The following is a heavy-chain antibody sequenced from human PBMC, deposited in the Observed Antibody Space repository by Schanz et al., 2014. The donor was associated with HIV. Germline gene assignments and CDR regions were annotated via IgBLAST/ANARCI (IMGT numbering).Heavy chain of an antibody. CDR3: ASDLSVYSSSSSV. J-gene: IGHJ6*02. V-gene: IGHV1-69*13. D-gene: IGHD6-13*01. Sequence: QVQLVQSGAEVKKPGASVKVSCKASGYTFTSYGISWVRQAPGQGLEWMGGIIPMFGTRNFAQKFQGRVTITADESTTTAYMELSSLTSEDTAIYFCASDLSVYSSSSSVWGQGTTVTVSS. CDR1: GYTFTSYG. CDR2: IIPMFGTR.